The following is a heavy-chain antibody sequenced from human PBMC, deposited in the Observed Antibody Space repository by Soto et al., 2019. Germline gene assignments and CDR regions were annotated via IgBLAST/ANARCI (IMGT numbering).Heavy chain of an antibody. CDR2: FDPEDGET. D-gene: IGHD2-15*01. V-gene: IGHV1-24*01. Sequence: GASVKVSCKVSGYTHTELSMHWVRQAPKKGLEWMGGFDPEDGETIYAQKFQGRVTMTEDTSTDTAYMELSSLRSEDTAVYYCATVHPGYCSGGSCSGWFDPWGQGTLVTVSS. CDR3: ATVHPGYCSGGSCSGWFDP. J-gene: IGHJ5*02. CDR1: GYTHTELS.